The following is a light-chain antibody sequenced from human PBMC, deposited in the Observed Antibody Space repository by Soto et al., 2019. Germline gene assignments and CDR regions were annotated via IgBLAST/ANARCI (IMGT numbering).Light chain of an antibody. CDR1: SSDVGGYNY. J-gene: IGLJ1*01. V-gene: IGLV2-14*01. CDR3: NSYTTSNTRQIV. Sequence: QSVLTQPASVSGSPGQSITISCTGTSSDVGGYNYVSWYQQHPGKAPKLMIYDVSYRPSGVSDRFSGSKSGNTASLTISGLQSEDEADYYCNSYTTSNTRQIVFGTGTKVTVL. CDR2: DVS.